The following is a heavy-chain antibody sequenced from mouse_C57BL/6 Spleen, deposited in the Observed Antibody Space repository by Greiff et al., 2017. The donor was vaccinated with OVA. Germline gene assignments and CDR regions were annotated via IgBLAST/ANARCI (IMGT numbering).Heavy chain of an antibody. CDR1: GYTFTSYW. CDR3: ARSGYYGSSLDY. V-gene: IGHV1-61*01. J-gene: IGHJ2*01. Sequence: VQLQQPGAELVRPGSSVKLSCKASGYTFTSYWMDWVKQRPGQGLEWIGNIYPSDSETHYNQKFKDKATLTVDKSSSTAYMQLSSLTSEDSAVYYCARSGYYGSSLDYWGQGTTLTVSS. CDR2: IYPSDSET. D-gene: IGHD1-1*01.